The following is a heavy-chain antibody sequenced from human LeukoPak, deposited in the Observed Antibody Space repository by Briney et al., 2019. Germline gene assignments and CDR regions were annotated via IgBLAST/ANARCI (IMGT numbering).Heavy chain of an antibody. V-gene: IGHV3-23*01. CDR1: GFTFRGYA. D-gene: IGHD6-19*01. J-gene: IGHJ5*02. CDR3: AKDRPSSGWYGGDWFDP. Sequence: PGGSLRLSCAASGFTFRGYAMSWVRQAPGRGLEWVAMIRGSGSTTYYTDSVTGRFTVSRDNSKNTLYLQMNSLRAEDTAVYYCAKDRPSSGWYGGDWFDPWGQGTLVTVSS. CDR2: IRGSGSTT.